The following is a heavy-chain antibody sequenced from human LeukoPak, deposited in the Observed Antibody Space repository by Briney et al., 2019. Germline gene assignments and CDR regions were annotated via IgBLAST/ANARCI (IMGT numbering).Heavy chain of an antibody. Sequence: PSETLSLTCAVYGGSFSDYYWSWIRQPPGKGLEWIGEINHSGSTNYNPSLKSRVTISVDTSKNQFSLKLSSVTAADTAVYYCARVGWLRFYYYGMDVWGQGTTVTVSS. V-gene: IGHV4-34*01. D-gene: IGHD5-12*01. J-gene: IGHJ6*02. CDR2: INHSGST. CDR3: ARVGWLRFYYYGMDV. CDR1: GGSFSDYY.